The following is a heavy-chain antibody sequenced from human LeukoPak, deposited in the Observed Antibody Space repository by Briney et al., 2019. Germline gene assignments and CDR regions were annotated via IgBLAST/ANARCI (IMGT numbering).Heavy chain of an antibody. D-gene: IGHD3-22*01. CDR1: GFIFSSYA. CDR3: AKEKQSSGYFDY. J-gene: IGHJ4*02. V-gene: IGHV3-23*01. CDR2: ISGSGGST. Sequence: PGGSLRLSCAASGFIFSSYAMSCVRQAPGKGLEWVSAISGSGGSTYYPDSAKGRFTISRDNSKNTLYLQMNSLRAEDTAVYYCAKEKQSSGYFDYWGQGTLVTVSS.